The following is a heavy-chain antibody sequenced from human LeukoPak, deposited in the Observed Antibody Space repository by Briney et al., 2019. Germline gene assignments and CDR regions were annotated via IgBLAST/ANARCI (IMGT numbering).Heavy chain of an antibody. Sequence: GGSLGLSCAASGFTFSSYWMSWVRQAPGKGLERVANIKQDGSEKYYVDSVKGRFTISRDNAKNSLYLQMNSLRAEDTAVYYCAREGSGSYFGYLWMEYGGTWGQGTLVTASS. CDR2: IKQDGSEK. V-gene: IGHV3-7*03. CDR3: AREGSGSYFGYLWMEYGGT. D-gene: IGHD1-26*01. CDR1: GFTFSSYW. J-gene: IGHJ5*02.